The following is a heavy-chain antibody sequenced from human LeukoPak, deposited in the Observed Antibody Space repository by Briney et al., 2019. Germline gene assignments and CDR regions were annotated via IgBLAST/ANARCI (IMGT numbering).Heavy chain of an antibody. Sequence: SETLSLTCTVSGGSISSYYWSWIRQPPGKGLEWIGYIYYSGSTNYNPSLKSRVTISVDTSKNQFSLKLSSVTAADTAVYYCARGSGYPPGFDPWGQGTLVTVSS. CDR3: ARGSGYPPGFDP. CDR2: IYYSGST. D-gene: IGHD3-16*02. J-gene: IGHJ5*02. V-gene: IGHV4-59*08. CDR1: GGSISSYY.